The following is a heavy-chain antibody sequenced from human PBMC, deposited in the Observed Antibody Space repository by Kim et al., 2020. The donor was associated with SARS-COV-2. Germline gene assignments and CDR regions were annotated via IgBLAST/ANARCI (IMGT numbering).Heavy chain of an antibody. CDR1: GGSISSRTNY. J-gene: IGHJ5*02. D-gene: IGHD6-6*01. Sequence: SETLSLTCTVSGGSISSRTNYWNLIRQPPGKGLEWIGSISYSGSTYYNPSLKSRVTISVDTSKNQFSLKLSSVTAADTAVYYCARTLISSSLRCWFDPWG. V-gene: IGHV4-39*01. CDR2: ISYSGST. CDR3: ARTLISSSLRCWFDP.